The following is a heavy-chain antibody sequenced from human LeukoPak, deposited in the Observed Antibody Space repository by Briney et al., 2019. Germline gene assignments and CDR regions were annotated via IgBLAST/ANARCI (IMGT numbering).Heavy chain of an antibody. CDR1: GFIFSSYS. V-gene: IGHV3-21*01. D-gene: IGHD5-18*01. J-gene: IGHJ4*02. CDR2: ISSSSSYI. CDR3: AREGMGDTAINY. Sequence: AGGSLRLSCAASGFIFSSYSMNWVRQAPGKGLEWVSSISSSSSYIYYADSVKGRFTISRDNAKNSLYLQMNSLRAEDTAVYYCAREGMGDTAINYWGQGTLVTVSS.